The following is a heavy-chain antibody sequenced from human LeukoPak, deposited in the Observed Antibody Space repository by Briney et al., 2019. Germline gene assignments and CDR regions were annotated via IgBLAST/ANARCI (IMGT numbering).Heavy chain of an antibody. Sequence: PGGSLRLSCAASGFTFSNYYMNWIRQAPGKGLEWVSSITSTGVTMYYADSVKGRFTMSRDNAKNSLYLQMNSLKPDDTAVYFCARELHSSTWDYYYMDVWGKGTTVTVSS. CDR2: ITSTGVTM. CDR3: ARELHSSTWDYYYMDV. V-gene: IGHV3-11*01. J-gene: IGHJ6*03. D-gene: IGHD6-13*01. CDR1: GFTFSNYY.